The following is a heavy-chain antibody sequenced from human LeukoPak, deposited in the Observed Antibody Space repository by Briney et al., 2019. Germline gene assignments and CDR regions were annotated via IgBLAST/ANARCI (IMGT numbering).Heavy chain of an antibody. Sequence: ASVKVSCKVSGYTLTELSMHWVRQAPGKGLEWMGGFDPEDGETIYAQKFQGRVTMTEDTSTDTAYMELSSLRSEDTAVYYCATAPTTTVFRSGFDYWGQGTLVTVSS. CDR3: ATAPTTTVFRSGFDY. D-gene: IGHD4-17*01. V-gene: IGHV1-24*01. J-gene: IGHJ4*02. CDR2: FDPEDGET. CDR1: GYTLTELS.